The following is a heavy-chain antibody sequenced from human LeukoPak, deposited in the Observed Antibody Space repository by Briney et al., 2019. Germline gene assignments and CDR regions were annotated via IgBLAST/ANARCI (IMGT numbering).Heavy chain of an antibody. V-gene: IGHV4-61*01. Sequence: SETLSLTCTVSGGSVSSGSYYWSWIRQPPGKGLEWIGYIYYSGSTNYNPSLKSRVTISVDTSKNQFSLKLSSVTAADTAVYYCARRRGSGYQFDYWGQGTLVTVSS. CDR3: ARRRGSGYQFDY. D-gene: IGHD3-3*01. J-gene: IGHJ4*02. CDR2: IYYSGST. CDR1: GGSVSSGSYY.